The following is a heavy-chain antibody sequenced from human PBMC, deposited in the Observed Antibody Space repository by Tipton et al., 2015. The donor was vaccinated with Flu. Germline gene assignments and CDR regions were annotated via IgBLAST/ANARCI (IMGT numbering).Heavy chain of an antibody. CDR3: ARDQGFGGGLSYDYYAMDV. CDR2: IYYSGST. Sequence: TLSLTCTVSGDSINTGGAYWTWIRQRPGQGLEWIGGIYYSGSTYYNPSLESRVSISVDTSRNYVSLKAKSVTAADTAIYYCARDQGFGGGLSYDYYAMDVWGQGTTVTVSS. CDR1: GDSINTGGAY. V-gene: IGHV4-31*03. D-gene: IGHD3-10*01. J-gene: IGHJ6*02.